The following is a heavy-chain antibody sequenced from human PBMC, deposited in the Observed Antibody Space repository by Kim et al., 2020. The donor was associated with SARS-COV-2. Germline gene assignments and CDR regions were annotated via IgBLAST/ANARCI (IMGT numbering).Heavy chain of an antibody. CDR1: GGSLSSSSFF. D-gene: IGHD5-12*01. Sequence: SETLSLTCTVSGGSLSSSSFFWGWVRPPQGKGLEWVVSIHYTRYSYYNPSLKSRITISADTSKNQISLRESSVTAADTAFYYCATLDIVDYWGQGTLV. V-gene: IGHV4-39*01. J-gene: IGHJ4*02. CDR2: IHYTRYS. CDR3: ATLDIVDY.